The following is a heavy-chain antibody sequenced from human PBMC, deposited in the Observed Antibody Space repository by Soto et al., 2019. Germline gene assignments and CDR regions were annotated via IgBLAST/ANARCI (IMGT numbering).Heavy chain of an antibody. J-gene: IGHJ4*02. CDR3: ARDSHLGVITGTTGSDY. CDR1: GYTFTSYG. D-gene: IGHD1-7*01. CDR2: ISAYNGNT. Sequence: GASVKVSCKASGYTFTSYGISWVRQAPGQGLEWMGWISAYNGNTNYAQKLQGRVTMTTDTSTSTAYMELRSLRSDDTAVYYCARDSHLGVITGTTGSDYWGQGTLVTVSS. V-gene: IGHV1-18*01.